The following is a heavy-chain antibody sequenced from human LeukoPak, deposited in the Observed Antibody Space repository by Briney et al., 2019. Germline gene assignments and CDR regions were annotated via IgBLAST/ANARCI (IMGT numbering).Heavy chain of an antibody. CDR3: ARDLEMATVAGTDYFDY. Sequence: ASVKVSCKASGYTFTIYGISWVRQAPGQGREWMGWISAYNGNTNYAQKLQGRVTMTTDTSTSTAYMELRSLRSDDTAVYYCARDLEMATVAGTDYFDYWGQGTLVTVSS. CDR1: GYTFTIYG. J-gene: IGHJ4*02. CDR2: ISAYNGNT. V-gene: IGHV1-18*01. D-gene: IGHD6-19*01.